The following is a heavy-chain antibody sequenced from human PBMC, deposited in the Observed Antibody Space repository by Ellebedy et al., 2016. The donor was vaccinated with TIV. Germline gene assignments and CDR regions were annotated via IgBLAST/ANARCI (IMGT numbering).Heavy chain of an antibody. CDR3: ARRTDSGSYYDYFNS. Sequence: SETLSLTCNVSGASISNSGYYWGWIRQPPGKSLEWIGIIYYSGSTYYNPSLKSRVTFSVDTSRNHFSLHLTSVTAADTAVYYCARRTDSGSYYDYFNSWGQGTLVTVSS. CDR2: IYYSGST. V-gene: IGHV4-39*01. CDR1: GASISNSGYY. J-gene: IGHJ4*02. D-gene: IGHD1-26*01.